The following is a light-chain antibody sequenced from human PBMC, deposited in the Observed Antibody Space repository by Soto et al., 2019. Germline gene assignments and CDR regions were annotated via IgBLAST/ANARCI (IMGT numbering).Light chain of an antibody. V-gene: IGKV3-20*01. CDR2: AAS. Sequence: EIVLTQSPGTLSLSPGDRASLSCRASQSVSSYYLTWFQQKPGQAPRLLIFAASSRATGAPDRFSGSGSGTDFSLTISGLEPEDFAVYYCQQYDSSSGTFGQGTRVDI. CDR1: QSVSSYY. J-gene: IGKJ1*01. CDR3: QQYDSSSGT.